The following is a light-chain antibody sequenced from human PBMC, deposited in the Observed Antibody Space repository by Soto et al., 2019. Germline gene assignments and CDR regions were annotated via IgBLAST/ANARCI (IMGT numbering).Light chain of an antibody. CDR2: DAS. J-gene: IGKJ3*01. CDR3: HQYANILLFT. Sequence: DIQMTQSPSSLSASVGDRVTITCQASQDISNYLNWYQQKPGKAPKLLIYDASNLETGVPSRFSGSGSGTDFTLTISSLQPEDIATNYCHQYANILLFTFGAGTKVDIK. CDR1: QDISNY. V-gene: IGKV1-33*01.